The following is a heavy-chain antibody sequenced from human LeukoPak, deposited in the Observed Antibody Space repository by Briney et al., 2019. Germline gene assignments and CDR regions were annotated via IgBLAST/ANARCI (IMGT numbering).Heavy chain of an antibody. CDR3: AKGGKWDVTPFDY. V-gene: IGHV3-23*01. CDR2: ISGDGGST. Sequence: GGSLRLSCAASGFTFSSYAMNWVRPPPGKGLEWVSPISGDGGSTYYADSVKGRFTISRDNSKNTLYLQVNSLRAEGTAVYYCAKGGKWDVTPFDYWGQGTLVTVSS. CDR1: GFTFSSYA. D-gene: IGHD1-26*01. J-gene: IGHJ4*02.